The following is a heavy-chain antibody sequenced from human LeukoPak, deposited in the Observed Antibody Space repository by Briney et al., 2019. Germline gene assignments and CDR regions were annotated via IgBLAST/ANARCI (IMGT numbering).Heavy chain of an antibody. CDR3: ARDQGSYYYGSGSYLGY. D-gene: IGHD3-10*01. V-gene: IGHV4-4*07. J-gene: IGHJ4*02. Sequence: SETLSLTCTVSGGSISSYYWSWIRQPAGKGLEWTGRIYTSGSTNYNPSLKSRVTMSVDTSKNQFSLKLSSVTAADTAVYYRARDQGSYYYGSGSYLGYWGQGTLVTVSS. CDR2: IYTSGST. CDR1: GGSISSYY.